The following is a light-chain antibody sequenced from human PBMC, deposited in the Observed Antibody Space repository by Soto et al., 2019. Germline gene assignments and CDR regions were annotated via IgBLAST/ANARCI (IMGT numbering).Light chain of an antibody. CDR1: QSVLYSSNNKNY. CDR2: WAS. V-gene: IGKV4-1*01. CDR3: QQYYSTPRT. Sequence: DIVMTQSPDSLAVSLGERATINCKSSQSVLYSSNNKNYLAWYQQKPGQPPKLLIYWASTRESGVPDRFSGSGSGTDFTLTISSLQAEDVAVYCCQQYYSTPRTFGQGTKVEI. J-gene: IGKJ1*01.